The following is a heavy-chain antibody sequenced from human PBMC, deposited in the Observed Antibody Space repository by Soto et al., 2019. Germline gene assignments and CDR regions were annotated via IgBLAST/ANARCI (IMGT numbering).Heavy chain of an antibody. Sequence: GASVKVSCKASGYTFTSYGISWVRQAPGQGLEWMGWISAYNGNTNYAQKLQGRVTMTTDTSTSTAYMELRSLRSDDTDVYYCAGDRGKEWLVRNDAFYIWGQGKMVTVSS. D-gene: IGHD6-19*01. CDR1: GYTFTSYG. J-gene: IGHJ3*02. V-gene: IGHV1-18*01. CDR3: AGDRGKEWLVRNDAFYI. CDR2: ISAYNGNT.